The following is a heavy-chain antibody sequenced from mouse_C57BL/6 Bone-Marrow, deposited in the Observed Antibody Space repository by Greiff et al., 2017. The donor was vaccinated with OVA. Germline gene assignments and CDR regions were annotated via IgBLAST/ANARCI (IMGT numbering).Heavy chain of an antibody. CDR2: IDPSDSYT. CDR1: GYTFTSYW. Sequence: QVQLQQSGAELVMPGASVKLSCKASGYTFTSYWMHWVKQRPGQGLEWIGEIDPSDSYTNYNQKFKGKSTLTVDKSSSTAYMQLSSLTSEDSAVYYCACRGTRGYFDVWGTGTTVTVSS. D-gene: IGHD4-1*01. CDR3: ACRGTRGYFDV. J-gene: IGHJ1*03. V-gene: IGHV1-69*01.